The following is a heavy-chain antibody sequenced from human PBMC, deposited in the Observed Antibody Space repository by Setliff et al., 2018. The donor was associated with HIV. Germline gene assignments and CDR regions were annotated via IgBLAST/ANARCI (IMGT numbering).Heavy chain of an antibody. V-gene: IGHV4-38-2*02. CDR3: ANIAAAGGVDY. J-gene: IGHJ4*02. D-gene: IGHD6-13*01. Sequence: ETLSLTCTVSGYSISSGYYWGWIRQPPGKGLEWIGSIYHSGSTYYNPSLKSRVTISVDTSKNQFSLKLSSVTAADTAVYYCANIAAAGGVDYWGQGTLVTVSS. CDR1: GYSISSGYY. CDR2: IYHSGST.